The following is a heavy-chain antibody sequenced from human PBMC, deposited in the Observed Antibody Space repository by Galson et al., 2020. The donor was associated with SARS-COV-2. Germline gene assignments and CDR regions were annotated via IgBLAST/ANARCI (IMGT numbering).Heavy chain of an antibody. J-gene: IGHJ4*02. Sequence: SCTASGFTFSTYGMHWVRQAPGKGLEWVAFIRYDGTTQSYADSVKGRFTISRDNSKDTLYLQMNSLRLEDTAVYYCAKEEWKSYYFDYWGQGTLVTVSS. CDR1: GFTFSTYG. CDR3: AKEEWKSYYFDY. D-gene: IGHD1-1*01. CDR2: IRYDGTTQ. V-gene: IGHV3-30*02.